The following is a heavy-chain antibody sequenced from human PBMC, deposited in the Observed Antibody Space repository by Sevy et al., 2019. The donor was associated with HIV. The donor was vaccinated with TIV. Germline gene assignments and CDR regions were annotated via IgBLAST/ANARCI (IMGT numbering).Heavy chain of an antibody. CDR1: GGSISSGDYY. D-gene: IGHD3-10*01. J-gene: IGHJ4*02. CDR3: ARVHHYGSGSYCLHY. Sequence: SETLSLTCTVSGGSISSGDYYWSWIRQPPGKGLEWIGYIYYSGSTYYNPSLKSRVTISVDTSKNQFALKLSSVTAADTAVYYCARVHHYGSGSYCLHYWGQGTLVTVSS. V-gene: IGHV4-30-4*01. CDR2: IYYSGST.